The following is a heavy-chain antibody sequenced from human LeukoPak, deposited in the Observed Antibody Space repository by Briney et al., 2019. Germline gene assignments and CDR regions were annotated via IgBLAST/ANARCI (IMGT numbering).Heavy chain of an antibody. CDR2: INPNSGGT. Sequence: ASVKVSCKASGYTFTGYYMHWVRQAPGQGLEWMGWINPNSGGTNYAQKFQGRVTMTRDTSISTAYMELSRLRSDDTAVYYCARDLRYYDFWSGWNYYYGMDVWGQGTTVTVSS. D-gene: IGHD3-3*01. CDR1: GYTFTGYY. V-gene: IGHV1-2*02. CDR3: ARDLRYYDFWSGWNYYYGMDV. J-gene: IGHJ6*02.